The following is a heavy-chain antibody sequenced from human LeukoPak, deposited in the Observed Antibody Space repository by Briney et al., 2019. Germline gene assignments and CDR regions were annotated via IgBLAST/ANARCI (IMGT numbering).Heavy chain of an antibody. J-gene: IGHJ5*02. Sequence: ASVRVSCKASGYTFTGYYMHWVRQAPGQGLERMGWINPKSGGTNYAQKFQGTVTMPRDTSISTAYMELSRLRSDDTAVYYCARGLLWCDWFDPWGQGTLVTVSS. CDR2: INPKSGGT. D-gene: IGHD3-10*01. CDR3: ARGLLWCDWFDP. CDR1: GYTFTGYY. V-gene: IGHV1-2*02.